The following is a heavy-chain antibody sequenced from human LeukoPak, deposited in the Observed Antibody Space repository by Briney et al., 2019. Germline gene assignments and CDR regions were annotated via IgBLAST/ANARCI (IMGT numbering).Heavy chain of an antibody. CDR3: ARGGTPVQLERGAWFDP. CDR2: IIPIFGTA. Sequence: SVKASCKASGGTFSSYAISWVRQAPGQGLEWMGRIIPIFGTANYAQKFQGRVTITTDESTSTAYMELSSLRSEDTAVYYCARGGTPVQLERGAWFDPWGQGTLVTVSS. V-gene: IGHV1-69*05. CDR1: GGTFSSYA. D-gene: IGHD1-1*01. J-gene: IGHJ5*02.